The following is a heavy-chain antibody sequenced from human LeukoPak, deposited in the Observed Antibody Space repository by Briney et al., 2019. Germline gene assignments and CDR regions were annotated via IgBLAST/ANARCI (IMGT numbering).Heavy chain of an antibody. CDR2: IRYDGSNK. D-gene: IGHD2-15*01. Sequence: PGGSRRLSCAAAGFTFSSYGMHWVRQAPGKWLEWVAFIRYDGSNKYYADSVKGRFTISRDNSKNTLYLQMNSLRAEDTAVYYCAQSARRYCSGGSCYYFDYWGQGTLVTVSS. CDR1: GFTFSSYG. CDR3: AQSARRYCSGGSCYYFDY. V-gene: IGHV3-30*02. J-gene: IGHJ4*02.